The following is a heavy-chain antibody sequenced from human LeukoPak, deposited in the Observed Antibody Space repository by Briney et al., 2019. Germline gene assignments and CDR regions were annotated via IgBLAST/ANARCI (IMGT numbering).Heavy chain of an antibody. V-gene: IGHV3-30*03. Sequence: GRTLRLFCGASVFTFHRYGMQWAPHAPGKGLEEGADISYDGSNKSHADSVKGRFTIARDNSKNTLYLKMKSLRAEDTAVYYCARDPGVSGNWGQGTLVTVSS. CDR3: ARDPGVSGN. J-gene: IGHJ4*02. CDR2: ISYDGSNK. D-gene: IGHD3-10*01. CDR1: VFTFHRYG.